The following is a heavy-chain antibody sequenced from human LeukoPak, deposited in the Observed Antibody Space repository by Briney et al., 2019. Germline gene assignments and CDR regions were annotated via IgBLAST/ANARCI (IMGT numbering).Heavy chain of an antibody. CDR2: IYYSGTT. J-gene: IGHJ4*02. CDR1: GGSISSSGYY. D-gene: IGHD3-22*01. Sequence: SETLSLTCTVSGGSISSSGYYWGWIRQPPGKGLEWIVSIYYSGTTYYNPSLKSRVTISVDTSKNQFSLKLSSVTAADTAVYYCARGNDYYDSSGYYAGGYYFDYWGQGTLVTVSS. V-gene: IGHV4-39*07. CDR3: ARGNDYYDSSGYYAGGYYFDY.